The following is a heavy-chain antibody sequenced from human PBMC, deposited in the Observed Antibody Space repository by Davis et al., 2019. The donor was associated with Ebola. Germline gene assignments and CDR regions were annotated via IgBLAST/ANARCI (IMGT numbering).Heavy chain of an antibody. CDR2: IYYSGST. Sequence: GSLRLSCTVSGGSISSSSYYWGWIRQPPGKGLEWIGSIYYSGSTYYNPSLKSRVTISVDTSKNQFSLKLSSVTAADTAVYYCARGRLRWERVYDYWGQGTLVTVSS. D-gene: IGHD4-23*01. CDR1: GGSISSSSYY. V-gene: IGHV4-39*01. CDR3: ARGRLRWERVYDY. J-gene: IGHJ4*02.